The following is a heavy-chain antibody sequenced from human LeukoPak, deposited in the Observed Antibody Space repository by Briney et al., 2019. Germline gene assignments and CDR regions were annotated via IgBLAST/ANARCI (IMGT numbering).Heavy chain of an antibody. V-gene: IGHV3-7*01. D-gene: IGHD4-17*01. Sequence: GGSLRLSCVVSGFTFSDYWMTWARQAPGKGLEWVANIKHDGSDIHYVDSVKGRFTISRDNPQSSLFLQMSSLRREDTAVYYCARGPSTTLTTRWGQGTLVAVSS. CDR2: IKHDGSDI. CDR1: GFTFSDYW. J-gene: IGHJ4*02. CDR3: ARGPSTTLTTR.